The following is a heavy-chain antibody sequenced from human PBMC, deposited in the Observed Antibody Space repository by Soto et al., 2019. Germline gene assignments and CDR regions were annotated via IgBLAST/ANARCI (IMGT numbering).Heavy chain of an antibody. V-gene: IGHV4-59*08. CDR3: ARHYPIAKNWNYFDY. CDR2: IFYTGSA. J-gene: IGHJ4*02. D-gene: IGHD1-1*01. CDR1: DGSISSYY. Sequence: QVQLQESGPGLVKPSETLSLTCTVSDGSISSYYWGWIRQPPGKGLEWIGYIFYTGSANYNPSLKSRVTISVDTSNNQFSLKLSSVTAAATAVYYCARHYPIAKNWNYFDYWGQGTLVTVSS.